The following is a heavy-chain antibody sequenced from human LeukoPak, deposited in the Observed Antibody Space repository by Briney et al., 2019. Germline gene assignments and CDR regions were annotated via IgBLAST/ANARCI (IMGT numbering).Heavy chain of an antibody. V-gene: IGHV3-23*01. Sequence: GGSLRLSCAVSEITLSNYGMSWVRQAPGKGLEWVAGISGSGGGTNYADSVKGRFTISRDNPKNTLYLQMDSLRAEDTAVYFCAKRGVVIRVFLVGYHKEAYYFDSWGQGALVTVSS. CDR1: EITLSNYG. D-gene: IGHD3-10*01. CDR3: AKRGVVIRVFLVGYHKEAYYFDS. J-gene: IGHJ4*02. CDR2: ISGSGGGT.